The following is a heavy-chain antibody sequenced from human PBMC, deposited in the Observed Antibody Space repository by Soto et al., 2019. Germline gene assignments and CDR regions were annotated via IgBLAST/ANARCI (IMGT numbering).Heavy chain of an antibody. Sequence: PSETLSLTCAVSGGSISSSNWWSWVRQPPGKGLEWIGEIYHSGSTNYNPSLKSRVTISVDKSKNQFSLKLSSVTAADTAVYYCARRGRVPIIIFGVVMNWFDHWGQVTLVXVS. CDR3: ARRGRVPIIIFGVVMNWFDH. D-gene: IGHD3-3*01. V-gene: IGHV4-4*02. CDR2: IYHSGST. CDR1: GGSISSSNW. J-gene: IGHJ5*02.